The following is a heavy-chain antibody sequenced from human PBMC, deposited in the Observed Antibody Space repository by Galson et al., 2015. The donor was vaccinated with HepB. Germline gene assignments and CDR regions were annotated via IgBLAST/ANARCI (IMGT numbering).Heavy chain of an antibody. Sequence: QSGAEVKKPGESLRISCKGSGYGFTSYWINWVRQMPGKGLEWMGRIDPSDSYTHYSQSFQGHVTISADKSISTAYLQWSSLKASDTAMYYCARLGDSYALTAQYWGQGTLVTVSS. CDR2: IDPSDSYT. J-gene: IGHJ4*02. CDR1: GYGFTSYW. CDR3: ARLGDSYALTAQY. V-gene: IGHV5-10-1*01. D-gene: IGHD5-18*01.